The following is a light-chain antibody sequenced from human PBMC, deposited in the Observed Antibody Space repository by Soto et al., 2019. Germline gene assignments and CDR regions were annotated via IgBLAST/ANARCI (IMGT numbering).Light chain of an antibody. Sequence: QLVLTQSPSASASLGASVKLTCTLSRGHSSYAIAWHQQQPEKGPRYLMKLNSDGSHSRGDGIPDRFSGSSSGTERYLTISSLQSEDEADYYCQTWGTGPSVVFGGGTKLTVL. V-gene: IGLV4-69*01. CDR2: LNSDGSH. J-gene: IGLJ2*01. CDR3: QTWGTGPSVV. CDR1: RGHSSYA.